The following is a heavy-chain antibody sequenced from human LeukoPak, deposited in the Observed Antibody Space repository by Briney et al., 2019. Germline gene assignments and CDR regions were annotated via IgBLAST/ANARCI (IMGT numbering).Heavy chain of an antibody. V-gene: IGHV1-69*05. Sequence: SGRVSCKASGGTLSSYAISWVRQAPGQGLEWMGGIIPIFGTANYAQKFQGRVTITTDESTSTAYMELSSLRSEDTAVYHCARDTLPRDYYDSSGYYHNWFDPWGQGTLVTVSS. D-gene: IGHD3-22*01. CDR3: ARDTLPRDYYDSSGYYHNWFDP. CDR1: GGTLSSYA. CDR2: IIPIFGTA. J-gene: IGHJ5*02.